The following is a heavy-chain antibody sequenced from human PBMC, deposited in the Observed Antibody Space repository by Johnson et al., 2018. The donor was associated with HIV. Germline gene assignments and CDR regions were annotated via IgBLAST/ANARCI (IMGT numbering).Heavy chain of an antibody. D-gene: IGHD3-16*01. CDR2: ISKSGDTI. Sequence: QVQLVESGGGLVKPGGSLRLSCAASGFTFSDSYMSWIRQAPGKGLEWVAYISKSGDTISYADSVKGRFTISRDNAKNSLYLQMNSLTAEDTSLYYCAGGRGTFDIWGQGTMVTVSS. CDR3: AGGRGTFDI. CDR1: GFTFSDSY. J-gene: IGHJ3*02. V-gene: IGHV3-11*04.